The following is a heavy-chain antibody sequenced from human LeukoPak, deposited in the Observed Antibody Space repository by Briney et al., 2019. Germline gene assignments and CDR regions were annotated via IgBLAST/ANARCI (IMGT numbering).Heavy chain of an antibody. J-gene: IGHJ1*01. Sequence: SETLSLTCTVSGGSISSYFWSWIRQPPGKGLVWIGCIYYSGSTNYNPSLKSRVIISVDTSKNQFSLILSSVTAADTAVYYCARQERYYGSGSYTYFQHWGQGTLVTVSS. CDR2: IYYSGST. CDR1: GGSISSYF. V-gene: IGHV4-59*08. CDR3: ARQERYYGSGSYTYFQH. D-gene: IGHD3-10*01.